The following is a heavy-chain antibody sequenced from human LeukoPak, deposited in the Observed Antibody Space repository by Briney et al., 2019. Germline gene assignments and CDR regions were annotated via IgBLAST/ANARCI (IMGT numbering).Heavy chain of an antibody. CDR1: GFAFSSYT. J-gene: IGHJ4*02. CDR2: IGTAGDT. CDR3: ARVAKERVGGVYYFDY. V-gene: IGHV3-13*01. Sequence: PGGSLRLSCATSGFAFSSYTMGWVRQAPGKGLEWVSAIGTAGDTYYTGSVKGRFTISRENAKNSLYLQMNSLRAGDTAVYYCARVAKERVGGVYYFDYWGQGTLVTVSS. D-gene: IGHD1-1*01.